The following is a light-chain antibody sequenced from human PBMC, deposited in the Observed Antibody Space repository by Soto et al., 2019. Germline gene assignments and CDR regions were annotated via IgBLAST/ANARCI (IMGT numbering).Light chain of an antibody. V-gene: IGKV1-9*01. J-gene: IGKJ5*01. CDR1: QGSSTY. Sequence: DIQLTQSPSFLSASVGDRVTITCRASQGSSTYLGWYQQKPGKAPNLLIYAASTLQDGVPSRFSGSGSGTEFTLTISSLQPEDFSTYFCQQLKSYPITFGQGTRLEIK. CDR2: AAS. CDR3: QQLKSYPIT.